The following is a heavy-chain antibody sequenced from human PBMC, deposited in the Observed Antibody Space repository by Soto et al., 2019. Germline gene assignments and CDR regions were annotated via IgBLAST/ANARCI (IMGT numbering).Heavy chain of an antibody. CDR1: GYTFTCYY. V-gene: IGHV1-2*04. Sequence: ASVKVSCKASGYTFTCYYMHWVRQAPGQGLEWMGWINPNSGGTNYAQKFQGWVTMTRDTSISTAYMELSRLRSDDTAVYYCASSYPYSSGWYGYFPHWGQGTLVTVSS. CDR2: INPNSGGT. J-gene: IGHJ1*01. D-gene: IGHD6-19*01. CDR3: ASSYPYSSGWYGYFPH.